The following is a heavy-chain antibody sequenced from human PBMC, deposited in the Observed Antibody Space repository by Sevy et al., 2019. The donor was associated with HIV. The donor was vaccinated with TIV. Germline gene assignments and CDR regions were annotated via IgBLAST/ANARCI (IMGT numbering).Heavy chain of an antibody. CDR1: GFTFSSYA. CDR3: AKDDDLWFRELLSPIYLDRLRGMDV. D-gene: IGHD3-10*01. V-gene: IGHV3-23*01. Sequence: GGSLRLSCAASGFTFSSYAMSWVRQAPGKGLEWVSAISGSGGSTYYADSVKGRFTNSRGNSKNTLYLQMNSLRAEDTAVDYRAKDDDLWFRELLSPIYLDRLRGMDVWGQGTTVTVSS. J-gene: IGHJ6*02. CDR2: ISGSGGST.